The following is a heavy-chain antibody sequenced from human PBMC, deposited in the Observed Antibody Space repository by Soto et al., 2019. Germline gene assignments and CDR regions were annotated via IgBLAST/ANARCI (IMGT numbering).Heavy chain of an antibody. CDR2: MNPNSGNT. D-gene: IGHD3-9*01. Sequence: ASVKVSCKASGYTFTSYDINWVRQATGQGLEWMGWMNPNSGNTGYAQKFQGRVTMTRDTSTSTVYMELSSLRSEDTAVYYCASLNYDILTGPAFQSYYYGMDVWGQGTTVTVSS. J-gene: IGHJ6*02. CDR3: ASLNYDILTGPAFQSYYYGMDV. CDR1: GYTFTSYD. V-gene: IGHV1-8*01.